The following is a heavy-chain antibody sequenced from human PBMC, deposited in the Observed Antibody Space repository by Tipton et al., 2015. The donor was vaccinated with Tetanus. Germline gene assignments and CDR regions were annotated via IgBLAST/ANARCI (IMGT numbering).Heavy chain of an antibody. J-gene: IGHJ4*02. Sequence: TLSLTCNVSGASMSSSSYYWDWIRQPPGKGLEWIGEINHSGSTTYSPSFKSRVTISVDTPKNQFSLKLTSLTVADTAVYYCARPGVGGYTGYYFDFWGQGTVVTVSS. CDR3: ARPGVGGYTGYYFDF. V-gene: IGHV4-39*07. CDR2: INHSGST. CDR1: GASMSSSSYY. D-gene: IGHD5-12*01.